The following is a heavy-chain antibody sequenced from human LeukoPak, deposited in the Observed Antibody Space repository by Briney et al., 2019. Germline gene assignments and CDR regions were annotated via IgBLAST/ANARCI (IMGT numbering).Heavy chain of an antibody. Sequence: ASVKVSCKASGGTFSSYAISWVRQAPGQGLEWMGRIIPILGIANYAQKFQGRVTITADKSTSTAYMELSSLRSEDTAVYYCTRYYYGSGNPQFDPWGQGTLVTVSS. D-gene: IGHD3-10*01. J-gene: IGHJ5*02. CDR1: GGTFSSYA. CDR3: TRYYYGSGNPQFDP. V-gene: IGHV1-69*04. CDR2: IIPILGIA.